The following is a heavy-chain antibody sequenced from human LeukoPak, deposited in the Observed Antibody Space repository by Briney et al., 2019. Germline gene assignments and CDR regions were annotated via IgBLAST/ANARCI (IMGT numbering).Heavy chain of an antibody. V-gene: IGHV1-69*13. J-gene: IGHJ5*02. D-gene: IGHD5-18*01. CDR1: GYTFTSYG. CDR2: IIPIFGTA. CDR3: ATVDTAMGNWFDP. Sequence: SVKVSCKASGYTFTSYGISWVRQAPGQGLEWMGGIIPIFGTANYAQKFQGRVTITADESTSTAYMELSSLRSEDTAVYYCATVDTAMGNWFDPWGQGTLVTVSS.